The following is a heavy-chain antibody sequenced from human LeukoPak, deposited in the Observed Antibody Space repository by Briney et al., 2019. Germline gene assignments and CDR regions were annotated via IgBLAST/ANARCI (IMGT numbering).Heavy chain of an antibody. CDR2: IYYRGST. CDR1: GGSISSSTHY. V-gene: IGHV4-39*01. Sequence: SETLSLTCTVSGGSISSSTHYWGWIRQPPGQGLEWIGSIYYRGSTYNNPSLKSRVTISVDTSKNQFSLKLASVTAADTAMYYCVRHEWNYYYYYVDVWGKGTTVTVSS. D-gene: IGHD3-3*01. CDR3: VRHEWNYYYYYVDV. J-gene: IGHJ6*03.